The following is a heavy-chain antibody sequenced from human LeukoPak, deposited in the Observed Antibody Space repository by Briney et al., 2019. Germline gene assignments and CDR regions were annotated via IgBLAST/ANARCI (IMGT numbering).Heavy chain of an antibody. CDR3: ARGPNHYDFWSGRFDP. J-gene: IGHJ5*02. D-gene: IGHD3-3*01. V-gene: IGHV3-66*01. CDR1: GFTVSSNY. CDR2: IYSGGST. Sequence: PGGSLRLSCAASGFTVSSNYMSWVRQAPGKGLEWVSVIYSGGSTYYADSVKGRFTISRDNSENTLYLQMNSLRAEDTAVYYCARGPNHYDFWSGRFDPWGQGTLVTVSS.